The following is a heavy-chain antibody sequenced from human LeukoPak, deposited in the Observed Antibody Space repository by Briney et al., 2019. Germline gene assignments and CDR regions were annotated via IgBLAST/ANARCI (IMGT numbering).Heavy chain of an antibody. D-gene: IGHD3-3*01. J-gene: IGHJ4*02. CDR3: AKGIDFWSGYYSDY. CDR1: GFTFSSYA. CDR2: ISGSGGST. V-gene: IGHV3-23*01. Sequence: GGSLRLSCAASGFTFSSYAMSWVRQAPGKGLEWVSAISGSGGSTYYADSVKGRFTISRDNSKNTLYLQMNSLRAEDTAVYYGAKGIDFWSGYYSDYWGQGTLVTVSS.